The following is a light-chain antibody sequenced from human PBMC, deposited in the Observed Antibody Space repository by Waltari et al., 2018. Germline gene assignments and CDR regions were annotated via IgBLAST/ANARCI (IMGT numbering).Light chain of an antibody. V-gene: IGKV1-5*01. CDR1: QRIGTR. Sequence: DIQMTQSPSTLSASGGARVTMRCRASQRIGTRVAWYQHKPGKAPKLLIYHASILESGVPSRFIGSGSGTEFTLTISSLQPDDFATYYCQEYNRFSTFGLGTKV. CDR2: HAS. CDR3: QEYNRFST. J-gene: IGKJ1*01.